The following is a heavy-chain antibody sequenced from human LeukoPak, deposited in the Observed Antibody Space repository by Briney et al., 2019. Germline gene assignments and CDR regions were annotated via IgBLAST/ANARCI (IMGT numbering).Heavy chain of an antibody. V-gene: IGHV3-23*01. CDR2: ITNSGDGT. J-gene: IGHJ4*02. CDR1: GFTFSGYA. D-gene: IGHD2-8*01. CDR3: AKVQQWQADIDY. Sequence: PGGSLRLSCAASGFTFSGYAMNWVRQAPGKGLEWVSAITNSGDGTYYADSVKGRFTISRDNSKNTLYLQMNSLTAEDTAVYYCAKVQQWQADIDYWGQGTLVTVSS.